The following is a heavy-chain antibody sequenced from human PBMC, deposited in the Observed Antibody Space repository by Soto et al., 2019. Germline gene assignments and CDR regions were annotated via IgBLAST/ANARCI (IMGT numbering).Heavy chain of an antibody. V-gene: IGHV4-59*01. J-gene: IGHJ3*02. CDR1: GGSISGFY. CDR3: ARMTDYGDYDAFEI. CDR2: IYYSGST. Sequence: SETLSLTCSVSGGSISGFYWGWIRQPPGKGLEWIGYIYYSGSTNYNPSLKSRVTISVDTSKNQFSLKVSSVTAADTAVYYCARMTDYGDYDAFEIWGQGTMVTVSS. D-gene: IGHD4-17*01.